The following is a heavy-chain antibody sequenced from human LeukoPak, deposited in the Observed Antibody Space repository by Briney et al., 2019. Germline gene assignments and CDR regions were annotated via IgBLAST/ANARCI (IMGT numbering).Heavy chain of an antibody. V-gene: IGHV3-53*01. D-gene: IGHD6-13*01. CDR2: IYSGGST. CDR3: ARGLQQQQILGDYYYGMDV. Sequence: HPGGSLRLSCAASGFIFSSYYMSWVRQAPGKGLEWVSVIYSGGSTYFADSVKGRFTISRDNSNNTLYLQMNNLRTEDTAVYYCARGLQQQQILGDYYYGMDVWGQGTTVTVSS. CDR1: GFIFSSYY. J-gene: IGHJ6*02.